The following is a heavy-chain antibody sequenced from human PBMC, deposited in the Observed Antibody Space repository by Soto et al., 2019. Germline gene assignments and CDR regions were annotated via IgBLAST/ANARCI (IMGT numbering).Heavy chain of an antibody. D-gene: IGHD5-18*01. J-gene: IGHJ6*02. CDR3: ARDRIQLWNYYYYGMDV. Sequence: KPSETLSLTCTVSGGSVSSGSYYWSWIRQPPGKGLEWIGYIYYSGSTNYNPSLKSRVTISVDTSKNQFSLKLSSVTAADTAVYYCARDRIQLWNYYYYGMDVWGQGTTVTVSS. V-gene: IGHV4-61*01. CDR2: IYYSGST. CDR1: GGSVSSGSYY.